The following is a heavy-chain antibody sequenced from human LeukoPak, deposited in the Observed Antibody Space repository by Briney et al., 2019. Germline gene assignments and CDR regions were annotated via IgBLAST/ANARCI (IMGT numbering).Heavy chain of an antibody. V-gene: IGHV3-23*01. D-gene: IGHD5-24*01. CDR1: GFTFSSYG. CDR3: ALVEMATKYDFDY. J-gene: IGHJ4*02. Sequence: GSLRLSCTASGFTFSSYGMSWVRQAPGKGLEWVSAISGSGGSTYYADSVKGRFTISRDNSKNTLYLQMNSLRAEDTAVYYCALVEMATKYDFDYWGQGTLVTVSS. CDR2: ISGSGGST.